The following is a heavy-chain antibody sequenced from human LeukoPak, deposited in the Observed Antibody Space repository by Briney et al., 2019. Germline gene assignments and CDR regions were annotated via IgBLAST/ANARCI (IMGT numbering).Heavy chain of an antibody. CDR3: ARDLGASSGYFDY. J-gene: IGHJ4*02. D-gene: IGHD3-22*01. V-gene: IGHV3-53*01. Sequence: GSLRLSCAASGFTVSSNYMSWVRQAPGMGLEWVSVIYSGGSTYYADSAKGRFTISRDNSKNTLYLQMNSLRVEDTAVYYCARDLGASSGYFDYWGQGTLVTVSS. CDR2: IYSGGST. CDR1: GFTVSSNY.